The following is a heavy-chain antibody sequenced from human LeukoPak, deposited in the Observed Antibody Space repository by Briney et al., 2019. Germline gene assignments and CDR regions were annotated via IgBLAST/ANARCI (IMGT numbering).Heavy chain of an antibody. D-gene: IGHD5-24*01. CDR1: GFTFSSFG. CDR2: IQYDGSKK. Sequence: PGGSLTLSCAASGFTFSSFGMHWVRHAPGKGLEGVAFIQYDGSKKFYSDSVKGRFTISRDNSKDTLYLQMNSLRAENTAVYYCAQRHGYSALHLAYWGQGSLVTVSS. CDR3: AQRHGYSALHLAY. V-gene: IGHV3-30*02. J-gene: IGHJ4*02.